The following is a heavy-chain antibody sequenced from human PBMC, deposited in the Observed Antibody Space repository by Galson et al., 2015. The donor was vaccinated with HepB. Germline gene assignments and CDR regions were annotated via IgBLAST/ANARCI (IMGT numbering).Heavy chain of an antibody. V-gene: IGHV3-21*01. D-gene: IGHD3-10*01. CDR1: GFTFRTYG. CDR2: ISSDATYI. Sequence: SLRLSCAVSGFTFRTYGMNWVRQAPGKGLEWVSSISSDATYIHYADSVRGRFTISRDNAKNSLFLQMNNLRAEDTAVYYCARDYRPDFGSGSYYPNYFDPWGQGTLVTVSS. J-gene: IGHJ5*02. CDR3: ARDYRPDFGSGSYYPNYFDP.